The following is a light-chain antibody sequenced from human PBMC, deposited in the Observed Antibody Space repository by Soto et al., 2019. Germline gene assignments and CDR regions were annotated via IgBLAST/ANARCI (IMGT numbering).Light chain of an antibody. CDR2: DAS. J-gene: IGKJ3*01. Sequence: DIQMTQSPSSLSASVGDRVTITCQASHDITSFLNWYQHKPGRAPKLLIYDASNLETGVPSRFSGSGSGTDFTFTISSLQPEDIATYYCQQYDNLPFTFGPGTKVDIK. CDR3: QQYDNLPFT. CDR1: HDITSF. V-gene: IGKV1-33*01.